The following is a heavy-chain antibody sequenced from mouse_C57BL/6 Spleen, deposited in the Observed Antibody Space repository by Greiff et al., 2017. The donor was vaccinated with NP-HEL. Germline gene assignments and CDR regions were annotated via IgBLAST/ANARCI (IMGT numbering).Heavy chain of an antibody. CDR3: ARSITTVVGYFDV. D-gene: IGHD1-1*01. V-gene: IGHV1-42*01. CDR1: GYSFTGYY. J-gene: IGHJ1*03. CDR2: INPSTGGT. Sequence: EVKLLESGPELVKPGASVKISCKASGYSFTGYYMNWVKQSPEKSLEWIGEINPSTGGTTYNQKFKAKATLTVDKSSSTAYMQLKSLTSEDSAVYYCARSITTVVGYFDVWGTGTTVTVSS.